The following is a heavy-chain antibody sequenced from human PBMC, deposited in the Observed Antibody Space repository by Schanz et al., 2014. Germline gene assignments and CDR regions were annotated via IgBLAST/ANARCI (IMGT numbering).Heavy chain of an antibody. D-gene: IGHD2-15*01. J-gene: IGHJ3*02. Sequence: QVQLVQSGAEVKKPGSSMKVSCKASGGTFNSYTINWVRQAPGQGLEWMGRIIPILGIANYAQKFQGRVTITADTSTSTAYMELSSLRSDDTAVYYCARGGGPEDVFDIWGQGTILTVSS. CDR3: ARGGGPEDVFDI. CDR2: IIPILGIA. V-gene: IGHV1-69*02. CDR1: GGTFNSYT.